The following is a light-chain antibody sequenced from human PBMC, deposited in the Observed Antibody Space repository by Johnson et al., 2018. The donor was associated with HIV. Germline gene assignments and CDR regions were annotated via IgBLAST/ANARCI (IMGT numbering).Light chain of an antibody. CDR2: KND. J-gene: IGLJ1*01. CDR1: SSNLGNND. V-gene: IGLV1-51*02. Sequence: QSVLTQPPSVSAAPGQKVTISCSGSSSNLGNNDVSWYQLLPGTAPKLLIYKNDQRPSGIPDRFSGSKSGTSATLGITGLQTGDEADYYCGTWDSSLSALYVFGTATKVTVL. CDR3: GTWDSSLSALYV.